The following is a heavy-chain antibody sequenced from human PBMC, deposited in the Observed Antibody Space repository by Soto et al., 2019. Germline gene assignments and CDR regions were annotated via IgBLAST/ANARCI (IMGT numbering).Heavy chain of an antibody. CDR2: INHSGST. CDR3: ARGRPGYCSSTSCSYYFDY. D-gene: IGHD2-2*01. CDR1: GGSFSGYY. J-gene: IGHJ4*02. V-gene: IGHV4-34*01. Sequence: ASETLSLTCAVYGGSFSGYYWSWIRQPPGKGLEWIGEINHSGSTNYNPSLKSRVTISVDTSKNQFSLKLSSVTAADTAVYYCARGRPGYCSSTSCSYYFDYWGQGTLVTVSS.